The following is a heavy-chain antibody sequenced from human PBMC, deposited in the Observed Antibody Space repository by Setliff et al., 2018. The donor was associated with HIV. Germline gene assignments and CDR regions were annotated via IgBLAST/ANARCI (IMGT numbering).Heavy chain of an antibody. CDR3: ATHASTVQDAMDV. V-gene: IGHV4-39*01. J-gene: IGHJ6*02. D-gene: IGHD4-4*01. Sequence: PSETLSLTCTVSGDSISSTIYHWVWIRQPPGKGLEWIGNIHSSGITYYKPTLKSRLTMSLDTSKNQFSLKLGSVTAADTAVYYCATHASTVQDAMDVWGQGTTVTVSS. CDR2: IHSSGIT. CDR1: GDSISSTIYH.